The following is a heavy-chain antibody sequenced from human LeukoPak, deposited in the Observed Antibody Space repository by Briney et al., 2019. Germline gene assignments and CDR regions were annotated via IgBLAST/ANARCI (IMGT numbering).Heavy chain of an antibody. D-gene: IGHD5-12*01. CDR3: ARDNVDIVATILHYFDY. Sequence: GASVKVSCKASGYTFTSYGISWVRQAPGQGLEWMGWISAYNGNTNYAQKLQGRVTMTTDTSTSTAYMELRSLRSDDMAVYYCARDNVDIVATILHYFDYWGQGTLVTVSS. J-gene: IGHJ4*02. V-gene: IGHV1-18*03. CDR1: GYTFTSYG. CDR2: ISAYNGNT.